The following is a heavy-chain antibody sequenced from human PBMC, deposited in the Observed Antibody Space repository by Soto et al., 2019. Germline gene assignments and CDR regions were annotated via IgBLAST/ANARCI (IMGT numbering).Heavy chain of an antibody. D-gene: IGHD6-13*01. CDR3: VKDESINWYSGHFRH. V-gene: IGHV3-9*01. CDR1: GFTFDDYA. Sequence: GGSLRLSCSASGFTFDDYAMHWVRQVPGKGLEWVSGINWNSGSIGYGDSVKGRFAISRDNAKNSLHLQMNSLSAEDTAFYYCVKDESINWYSGHFRHWGQGTLVTVSS. CDR2: INWNSGSI. J-gene: IGHJ1*01.